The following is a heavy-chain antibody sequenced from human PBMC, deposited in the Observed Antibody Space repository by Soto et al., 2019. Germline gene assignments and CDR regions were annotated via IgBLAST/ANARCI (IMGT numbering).Heavy chain of an antibody. Sequence: ASVKVSCKASGYTFTSYGISWVRQAPGQGLEWMGWISAYNGSTSYAQKFQGRVTMTRDTSTSTVYMELSSLRSEDTAVYYCARDRKDSSSWYRYFDYWGQGTLVTVSS. J-gene: IGHJ4*02. CDR3: ARDRKDSSSWYRYFDY. CDR2: ISAYNGST. V-gene: IGHV1-18*01. CDR1: GYTFTSYG. D-gene: IGHD6-13*01.